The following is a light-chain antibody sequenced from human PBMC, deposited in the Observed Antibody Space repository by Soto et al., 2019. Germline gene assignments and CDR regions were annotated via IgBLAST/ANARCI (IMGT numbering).Light chain of an antibody. CDR2: TTS. CDR3: QQSYSSPHT. Sequence: DIQMTQSPSPLSASAGDTVTITCRASQSIDDRLNWYQQKPGRAPNLLIYTTSSLQSGVPSRFSGSGAGTEFTLTISSLQPEDFATYYCQQSYSSPHTFGQGTTLEIK. J-gene: IGKJ2*01. CDR1: QSIDDR. V-gene: IGKV1-39*01.